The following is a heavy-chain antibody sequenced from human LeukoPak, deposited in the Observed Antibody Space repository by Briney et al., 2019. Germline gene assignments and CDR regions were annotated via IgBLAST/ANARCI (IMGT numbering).Heavy chain of an antibody. D-gene: IGHD6-19*01. J-gene: IGHJ4*02. CDR1: GFTFSTYS. CDR2: ISSSSSYI. Sequence: GGSLRLSCAASGFTFSTYSVNWVRQAPGKGLEWVSSISSSSSYIYYADSVKGRITIARDNAKNSLYLQMNSLRAEDTAVYYCARGWYSFDYWGQGTLVTVSS. CDR3: ARGWYSFDY. V-gene: IGHV3-21*06.